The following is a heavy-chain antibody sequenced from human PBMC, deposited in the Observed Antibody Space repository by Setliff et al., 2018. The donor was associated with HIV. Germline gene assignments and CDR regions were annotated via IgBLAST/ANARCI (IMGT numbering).Heavy chain of an antibody. Sequence: SETLSLTCTVSGGSLNTGTYYWSWIRQPAGKGLEWIGHIYITEDTDYNPSLKSRVTISVDTSKNQFSLKLSSVTAADTAVYYCARGYSNVWPPIYNWFDPWGQGTLVTVSS. CDR1: GGSLNTGTYY. D-gene: IGHD6-19*01. CDR2: IYITEDT. V-gene: IGHV4-61*09. J-gene: IGHJ5*02. CDR3: ARGYSNVWPPIYNWFDP.